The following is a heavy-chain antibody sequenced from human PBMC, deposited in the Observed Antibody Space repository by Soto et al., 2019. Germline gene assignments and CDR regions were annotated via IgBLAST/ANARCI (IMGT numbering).Heavy chain of an antibody. V-gene: IGHV3-48*01. CDR1: GFTFSSYS. CDR2: ISSSSRTI. D-gene: IGHD4-17*01. J-gene: IGHJ4*02. Sequence: GGSLRLSCAASGFTFSSYSLNWVRQAPGKGLEWVSYISSSSRTIYYADSVKGRFTISRDNAKNSLYLQMNSLRAEDTAVYYCARDNYGDYVVGYWGQGTLVTVSS. CDR3: ARDNYGDYVVGY.